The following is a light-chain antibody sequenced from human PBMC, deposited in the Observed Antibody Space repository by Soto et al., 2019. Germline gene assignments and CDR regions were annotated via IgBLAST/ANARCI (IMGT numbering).Light chain of an antibody. CDR1: QKLSRYF. V-gene: IGKV3-20*01. J-gene: IGKJ5*01. CDR2: GAT. Sequence: EIVMTQSPATLSLSTGDRASLSCRASQKLSRYFLACCLHKPGQAPRLLLSGATMRATGIPDRFSGSGSWTDFTLTISRLEPEDFALYYCQQHDILPITFGQGTRLQI. CDR3: QQHDILPIT.